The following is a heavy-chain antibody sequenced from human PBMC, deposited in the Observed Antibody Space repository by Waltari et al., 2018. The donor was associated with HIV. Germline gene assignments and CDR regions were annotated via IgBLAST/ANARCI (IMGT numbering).Heavy chain of an antibody. V-gene: IGHV3-23*01. D-gene: IGHD3-10*01. CDR2: IRGGGYT. J-gene: IGHJ3*01. CDR1: GFIFTDFA. CDR3: VKDSGRAAYVFDL. Sequence: QLLDSGGGLVEPGGSLRLSCAASGFIFTDFAMDWVRQAPGKGLEWVSSIRGGGYTFYADSVNGLFTISRDNSKNTLYLQMNSLRADDAAVYYCVKDSGRAAYVFDLWGQGTMVTVSS.